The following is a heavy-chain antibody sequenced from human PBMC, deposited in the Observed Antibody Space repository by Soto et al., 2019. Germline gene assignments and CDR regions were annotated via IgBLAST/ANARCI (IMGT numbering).Heavy chain of an antibody. J-gene: IGHJ4*02. Sequence: QVQLVQSGAEVKKPGASVKVSCKASGYTFTSYDINWLRQATGQGLEWLGWMNPNRGNTDYAQKFQGRVTMTRNTSISTAYLELSSLRSEDTAVYYWARQTRYYDSSGYYSFDYWGQGTLVTVSS. V-gene: IGHV1-8*01. CDR1: GYTFTSYD. D-gene: IGHD3-22*01. CDR3: ARQTRYYDSSGYYSFDY. CDR2: MNPNRGNT.